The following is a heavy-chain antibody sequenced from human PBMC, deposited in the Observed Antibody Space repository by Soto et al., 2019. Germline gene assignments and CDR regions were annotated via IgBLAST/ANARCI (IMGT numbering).Heavy chain of an antibody. Sequence: GGSLRLSCTASGFTFGDYAMSWFRQAPGKGLEWVGFIRSKAYGGTTEYAASVKGRFTISRDDSKSIAYLQMNSLKTEDTAVYYCTRDSHPYSNYVGNWGQGTLVTVSS. CDR1: GFTFGDYA. CDR3: TRDSHPYSNYVGN. V-gene: IGHV3-49*03. CDR2: IRSKAYGGTT. D-gene: IGHD4-4*01. J-gene: IGHJ4*02.